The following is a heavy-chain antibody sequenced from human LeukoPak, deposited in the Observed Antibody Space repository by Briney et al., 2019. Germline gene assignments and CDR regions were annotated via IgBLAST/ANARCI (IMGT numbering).Heavy chain of an antibody. CDR1: GFTFSNYW. V-gene: IGHV3-74*01. CDR2: ITTDESSK. J-gene: IGHJ4*02. Sequence: GGSLRLSCAASGFTFSNYWLHWVRQPPGKGLGWVSRITTDESSKHYASSVNGRFTISRDNAKSTVYLQTNSLTPEDTAVYYCARDGGSSTPFDYWGQGTLVTVSS. CDR3: ARDGGSSTPFDY. D-gene: IGHD3-16*01.